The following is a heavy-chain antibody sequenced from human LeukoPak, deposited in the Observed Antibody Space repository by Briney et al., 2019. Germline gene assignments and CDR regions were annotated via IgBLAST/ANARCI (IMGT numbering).Heavy chain of an antibody. CDR2: VHRDGYT. CDR1: GASITYY. Sequence: PSETLSLTCAVSGASITYYYSWVRQFPGKGLEWIGEVHRDGYTNYNPSLQSRVTMSVDKSKNQLSLQLTSVTAADTAVYYCASCSGGSCYPASVYFQHWGQGTLVTVSS. J-gene: IGHJ1*01. D-gene: IGHD2-15*01. CDR3: ASCSGGSCYPASVYFQH. V-gene: IGHV4-4*02.